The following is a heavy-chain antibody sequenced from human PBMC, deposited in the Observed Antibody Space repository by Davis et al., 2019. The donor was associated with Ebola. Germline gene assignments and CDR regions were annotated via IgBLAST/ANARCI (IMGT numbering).Heavy chain of an antibody. D-gene: IGHD2-2*01. Sequence: SETLSLTCTVSGGSISSGSNYWGWIRQPPGRGLEWIGGINHSGTTNYNPSLKSRVTISVDKSKNQFSLKLSSVTAADTAVYYCARGRGVVVPAAEGWYFDLWGRGTLVTVSS. V-gene: IGHV4-39*07. CDR2: INHSGTT. J-gene: IGHJ2*01. CDR1: GGSISSGSNY. CDR3: ARGRGVVVPAAEGWYFDL.